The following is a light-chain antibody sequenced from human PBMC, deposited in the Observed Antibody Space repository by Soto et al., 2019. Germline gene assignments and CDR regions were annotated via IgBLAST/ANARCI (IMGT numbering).Light chain of an antibody. CDR1: QSVSSD. V-gene: IGKV3-15*01. CDR2: GAS. J-gene: IGKJ4*01. Sequence: EIVVTQSPATLSVSPGESATLSCRASQSVSSDLAWYQQNPGQAPRLLIYGASTRATGIPARFSGSGSGTEFTLTISSLQSEDFAVYYCQQYNNWPPLTFGGGTKVDIK. CDR3: QQYNNWPPLT.